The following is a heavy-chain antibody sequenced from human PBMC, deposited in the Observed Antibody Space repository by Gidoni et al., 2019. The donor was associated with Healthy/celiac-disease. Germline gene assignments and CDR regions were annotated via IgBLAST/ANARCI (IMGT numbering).Heavy chain of an antibody. D-gene: IGHD3-22*01. Sequence: VQLVESGGGLVKPGGSLRLSCAASGFTSSSYSMNWVRQAPGKGLEWVSSISSSSSYIYYADSVKGRFTISRDNAKNSLYLQMNSLRAEDTAVYYCARDPAYYYDSSGPYYYGMDVWGQGTTVTVSS. CDR3: ARDPAYYYDSSGPYYYGMDV. J-gene: IGHJ6*02. CDR2: ISSSSSYI. V-gene: IGHV3-21*01. CDR1: GFTSSSYS.